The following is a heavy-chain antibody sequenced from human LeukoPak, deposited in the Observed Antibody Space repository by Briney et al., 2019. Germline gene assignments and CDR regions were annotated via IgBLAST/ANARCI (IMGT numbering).Heavy chain of an antibody. J-gene: IGHJ4*02. CDR2: ISGNGHTI. V-gene: IGHV3-43*02. Sequence: TGGSLRLPCAASGFTFHDYAIYWVREAPGKGLEWVSLISGNGHTISYADSVRGRFTISRDNTKNSVYLQMDSLTTEDTAVYYCTRDDGASSLLDFWGQGTLVTVSS. D-gene: IGHD3-16*02. CDR3: TRDDGASSLLDF. CDR1: GFTFHDYA.